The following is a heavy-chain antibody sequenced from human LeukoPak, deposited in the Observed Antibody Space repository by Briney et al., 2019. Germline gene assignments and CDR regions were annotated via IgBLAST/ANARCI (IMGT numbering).Heavy chain of an antibody. CDR2: INPDSGGT. CDR3: ARDPYSGSPFDY. Sequence: ASVKVSCKASAYTFTNYYIHWVRRAPGQGLEWMGWINPDSGGTKYAQKFEGRVAMTRDTSISTAYMEVTRLSSDDTAVYFCARDPYSGSPFDYWGQGTLVTVSS. D-gene: IGHD1-26*01. V-gene: IGHV1-2*02. J-gene: IGHJ4*02. CDR1: AYTFTNYY.